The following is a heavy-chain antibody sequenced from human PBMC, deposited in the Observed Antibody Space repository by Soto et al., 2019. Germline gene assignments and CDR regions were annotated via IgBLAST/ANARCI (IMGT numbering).Heavy chain of an antibody. Sequence: QVQLVESGGGVVRPGRSLRLSCTASGFSFSSYGMHWVRQAPGKGLEWVAVIWYDGSYKDYADSVKGRFTISRDNSKNTQYLQMNTLRAEDTALYYCARTSLRRVSSSGDYWGQGTLVTVSS. V-gene: IGHV3-33*01. J-gene: IGHJ4*02. D-gene: IGHD2-8*01. CDR1: GFSFSSYG. CDR3: ARTSLRRVSSSGDY. CDR2: IWYDGSYK.